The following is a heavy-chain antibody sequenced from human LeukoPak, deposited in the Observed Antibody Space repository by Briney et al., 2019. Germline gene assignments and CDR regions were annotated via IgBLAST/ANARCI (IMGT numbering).Heavy chain of an antibody. J-gene: IGHJ5*02. CDR1: GGSISSYY. CDR2: IYYSGST. CDR3: ARRSGYSSGWYVWFDP. Sequence: SETLSLTCTVSGGSISSYYWGWIRQPPGKGLEWIGSIYYSGSTYYNPSLKSRVTISVDTSKNQFSLKLSSVTAADTAVYYCARRSGYSSGWYVWFDPWGQGTLVTVSS. D-gene: IGHD6-19*01. V-gene: IGHV4-39*01.